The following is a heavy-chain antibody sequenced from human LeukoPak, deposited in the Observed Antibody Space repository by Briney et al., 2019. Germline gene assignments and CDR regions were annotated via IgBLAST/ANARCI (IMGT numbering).Heavy chain of an antibody. CDR3: ASLTGYYEPRFDY. D-gene: IGHD3-9*01. CDR1: GGSIRSHY. CDR2: IYYTGST. V-gene: IGHV4-59*11. J-gene: IGHJ4*02. Sequence: SETLSLTGTVSGGSIRSHYWSWIRQPPGKGLEWIGYIYYTGSTNYNPSLKSRITISIDTSKNQFSLNLSSVTAADTAVYYCASLTGYYEPRFDYWGQGTLVTVSS.